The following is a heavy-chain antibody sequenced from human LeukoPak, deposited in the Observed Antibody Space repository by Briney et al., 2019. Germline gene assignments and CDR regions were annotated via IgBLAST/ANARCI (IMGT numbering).Heavy chain of an antibody. J-gene: IGHJ4*02. V-gene: IGHV1-69*05. CDR1: GGTFSSYA. Sequence: SVKVSCKASGGTFSSYAISWVRQAPGQGLEWMGRIIPIFGTANYAQKFQGRVTITTDESTSTAYMELSSLRSEDTAVYYCAVEYYYDSSGHRATYWGQGTLVTASS. CDR2: IIPIFGTA. CDR3: AVEYYYDSSGHRATY. D-gene: IGHD3-22*01.